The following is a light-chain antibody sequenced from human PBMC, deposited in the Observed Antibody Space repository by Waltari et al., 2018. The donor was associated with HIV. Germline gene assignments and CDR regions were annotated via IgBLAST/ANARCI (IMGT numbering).Light chain of an antibody. CDR3: NSRDSSGHHLV. J-gene: IGLJ1*01. Sequence: SSELTQDPAVSVALGQTVRITCQGDSLRSYYASCYQQKPGQAPLLVVYGNDKRPAGIPDRFSGSSSGNTASLTITGAQAEDEADYYCNSRDSSGHHLVFATGTTVTVL. CDR1: SLRSYY. CDR2: GND. V-gene: IGLV3-19*01.